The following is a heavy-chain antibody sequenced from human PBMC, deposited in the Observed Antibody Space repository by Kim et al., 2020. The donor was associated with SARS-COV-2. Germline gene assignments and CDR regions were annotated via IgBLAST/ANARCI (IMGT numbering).Heavy chain of an antibody. D-gene: IGHD6-13*01. CDR1: GGSISSYY. J-gene: IGHJ4*02. V-gene: IGHV4-59*01. CDR3: ARDDGSSWYDY. CDR2: IYYSGST. Sequence: SETLSLICTVSGGSISSYYWSWIRQPPGKGLEWIGYIYYSGSTNYNPSLKSRVTISVDTSKNQFSLKLSSVTAADTAVYYCARDDGSSWYDYWGQGTLVT.